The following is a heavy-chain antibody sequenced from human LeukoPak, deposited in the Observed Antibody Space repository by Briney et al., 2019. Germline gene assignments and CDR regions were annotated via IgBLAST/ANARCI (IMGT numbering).Heavy chain of an antibody. Sequence: PGGSLRLSCAASGFTLSSYGINWVRQAPGKGLEWVSYISSSGSTIYYADSVKGRFTISRDNAKNSLYLQMNSLRAEDTAVYYCASRVRRKRDFDYWGQGTLVTVSS. D-gene: IGHD4/OR15-4a*01. CDR1: GFTLSSYG. V-gene: IGHV3-48*03. CDR2: ISSSGSTI. CDR3: ASRVRRKRDFDY. J-gene: IGHJ4*02.